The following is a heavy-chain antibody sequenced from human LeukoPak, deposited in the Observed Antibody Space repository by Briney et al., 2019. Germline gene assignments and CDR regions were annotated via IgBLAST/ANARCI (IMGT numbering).Heavy chain of an antibody. Sequence: ASVKVSCKASGYTFTTYGISWVRQAPGQGLEWMGWISAYNGNTNYAQKLQGRVTMTTDTSASTAYMELRSLISDDTAVYYCARGVQQQLIYYFDYWGQGTLVTVSS. CDR1: GYTFTTYG. V-gene: IGHV1-18*01. CDR2: ISAYNGNT. CDR3: ARGVQQQLIYYFDY. D-gene: IGHD6-13*01. J-gene: IGHJ4*02.